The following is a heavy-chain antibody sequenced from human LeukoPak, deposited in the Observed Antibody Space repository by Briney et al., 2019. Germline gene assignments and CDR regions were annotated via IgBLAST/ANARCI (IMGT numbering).Heavy chain of an antibody. CDR2: IYYSGST. J-gene: IGHJ3*02. CDR1: GGSISSYY. CDR3: ARYSSGWRSFDI. Sequence: SETLSLTCTISGGSISSYYWSWIRQPPGKGLEWIGYIYYSGSTNYNPSLKSRVTISVDTSKNQFSLNLSSVTAADTAVYYCARYSSGWRSFDIWGQGTMVTVSS. V-gene: IGHV4-59*01. D-gene: IGHD6-19*01.